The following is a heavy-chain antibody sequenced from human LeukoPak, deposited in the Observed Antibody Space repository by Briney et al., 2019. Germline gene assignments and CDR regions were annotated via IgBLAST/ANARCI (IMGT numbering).Heavy chain of an antibody. CDR3: ARRTRGYFDY. Sequence: GGSLRLSCAASGFTISDQFMDWVRQAPGKGLEWVGRTTNKANSYTTEYAASVKGRFTISRDESKNSLFLQMNSLKTEDTAVYYCARRTRGYFDYWGQGTLVTVSS. V-gene: IGHV3-72*01. D-gene: IGHD1-14*01. CDR2: TTNKANSYTT. J-gene: IGHJ4*02. CDR1: GFTISDQF.